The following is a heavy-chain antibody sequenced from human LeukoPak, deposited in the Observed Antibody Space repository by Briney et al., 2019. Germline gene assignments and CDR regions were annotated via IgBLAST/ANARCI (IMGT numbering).Heavy chain of an antibody. CDR3: ANLVIHTSSGWHLDS. J-gene: IGHJ4*02. CDR1: RGSITTYY. CDR2: VYYSGTT. D-gene: IGHD6-19*01. V-gene: IGHV4-59*01. Sequence: SETLSLTCTVSRGSITTYYWSWIRQPPGKGLEWLGYVYYSGTTDYNPPLKSRISMSVDTSRNQFSLNLNSVTAADTAFYYCANLVIHTSSGWHLDSWGQGTLVTVSS.